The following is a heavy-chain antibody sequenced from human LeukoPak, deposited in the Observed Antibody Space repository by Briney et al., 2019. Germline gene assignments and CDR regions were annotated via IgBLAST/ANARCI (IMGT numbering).Heavy chain of an antibody. V-gene: IGHV1-46*01. CDR1: GYTFTGYY. D-gene: IGHD2-15*01. CDR2: INPSGGST. Sequence: ASVKVSCKASGYTFTGYYMHWVRQAPGQGLEWMGIINPSGGSTSYAQKFQGRVTMTRDTSTSTAYMELSSLRSEDTAVYYCARGLLLGYCSGGSCYNPKPAEYFQHWGQGTLVTVSS. J-gene: IGHJ1*01. CDR3: ARGLLLGYCSGGSCYNPKPAEYFQH.